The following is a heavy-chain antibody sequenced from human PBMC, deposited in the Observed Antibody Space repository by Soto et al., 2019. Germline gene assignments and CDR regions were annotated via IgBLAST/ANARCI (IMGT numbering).Heavy chain of an antibody. CDR2: ISSSGSYI. J-gene: IGHJ5*02. CDR1: GFTFSTYS. V-gene: IGHV3-21*01. D-gene: IGHD3-10*01. CDR3: ARDSAPLNLGSMPRGVLQDNWYDP. Sequence: EVQLVESGGGLVKPGGSLRLSCAASGFTFSTYSMNWVRQAPGKGLEWVSSISSSGSYIYYADSVKGRFTISRDNAKNALYLQMNSLRAEDTAVYDCARDSAPLNLGSMPRGVLQDNWYDPWGQGTLVTVSS.